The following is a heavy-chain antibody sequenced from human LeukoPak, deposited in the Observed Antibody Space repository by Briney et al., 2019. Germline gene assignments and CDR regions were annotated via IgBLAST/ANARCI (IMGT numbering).Heavy chain of an antibody. J-gene: IGHJ6*03. CDR3: VRKVYYYMDV. V-gene: IGHV3-23*01. CDR2: ISPSGDST. CDR1: GVTLSRYA. Sequence: GGSLRLSCAASGVTLSRYAVNWVRQAPGRGLEWVSYISPSGDSTVYAESVKGQFTISRDNSKNMPYLQMDSLRAEDTAIYYCVRKVYYYMDVWGKGTTVTVSS.